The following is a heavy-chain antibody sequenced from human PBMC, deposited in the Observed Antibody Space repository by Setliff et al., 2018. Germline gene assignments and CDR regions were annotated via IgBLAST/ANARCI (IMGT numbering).Heavy chain of an antibody. V-gene: IGHV4-59*11. CDR2: IYYSGST. J-gene: IGHJ4*02. CDR1: GGSISSHY. Sequence: PSETLSLTCTVSGGSISSHYWSWIRQPPGKGLEWIGSIYYSGSTNYNPSLKSRVTISVDTSKNQVSLKLSSVTAADTAVYYCARGHYNFWSGYYRYWGQGTLVTVSS. D-gene: IGHD3-3*01. CDR3: ARGHYNFWSGYYRY.